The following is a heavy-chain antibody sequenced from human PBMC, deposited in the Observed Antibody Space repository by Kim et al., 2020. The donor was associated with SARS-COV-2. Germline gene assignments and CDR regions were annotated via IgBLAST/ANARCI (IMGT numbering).Heavy chain of an antibody. J-gene: IGHJ1*01. CDR3: TTGYCSGGSCYSRYFQY. V-gene: IGHV3-15*01. CDR1: GFTFSNAW. Sequence: GGSLRLSCAASGFTFSNAWMCWVRQAPGKGLEWVGRIKSKTDGGTTDYAAPVKGRFTISRDDSKNTLYLQMNSQKTDDTAVYYCTTGYCSGGSCYSRYFQYWSDDTLVTVSS. D-gene: IGHD2-15*01. CDR2: IKSKTDGGTT.